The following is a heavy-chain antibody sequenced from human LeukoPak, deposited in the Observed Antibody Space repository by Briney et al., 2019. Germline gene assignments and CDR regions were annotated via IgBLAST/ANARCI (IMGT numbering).Heavy chain of an antibody. Sequence: GASVKVSCKASGYTFTGYYMHWVRQAPGQGLEWKGWINPNSGGTNYAQKFQGRVTMTRDTSISTAYMELSRLRSDDTAVYYCAREGAIWQQLACFDYWGQGTLVTVSS. CDR1: GYTFTGYY. D-gene: IGHD6-13*01. J-gene: IGHJ4*02. V-gene: IGHV1-2*02. CDR3: AREGAIWQQLACFDY. CDR2: INPNSGGT.